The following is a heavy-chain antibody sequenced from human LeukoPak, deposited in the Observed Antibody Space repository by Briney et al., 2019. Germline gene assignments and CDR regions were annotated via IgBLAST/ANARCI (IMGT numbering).Heavy chain of an antibody. Sequence: ASVKVSCKASGYTFTSYAMHWVRQAPGQRLEWMGWINAGNGNTKYSQKFQGRVTITRDTSASTAYMELSSLRSEDTAVYYCARDSIPYCGGDCYSDYWGQGTLVTVSS. CDR2: INAGNGNT. CDR1: GYTFTSYA. V-gene: IGHV1-3*01. J-gene: IGHJ4*02. CDR3: ARDSIPYCGGDCYSDY. D-gene: IGHD2-21*02.